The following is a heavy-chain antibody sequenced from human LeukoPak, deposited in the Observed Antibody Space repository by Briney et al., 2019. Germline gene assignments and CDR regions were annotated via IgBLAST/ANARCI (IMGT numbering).Heavy chain of an antibody. Sequence: GGSLRLSCAASGFTFSSYGMHWVRQAPGKGLEWVAVIWYDGSNKYYADSVKGRFTISRDNSKNTLYLQMNSPRAEDTAVYYCARDSYYYDSSGYSDYWGQGTLVTVSS. V-gene: IGHV3-33*01. CDR3: ARDSYYYDSSGYSDY. CDR1: GFTFSSYG. CDR2: IWYDGSNK. J-gene: IGHJ4*02. D-gene: IGHD3-22*01.